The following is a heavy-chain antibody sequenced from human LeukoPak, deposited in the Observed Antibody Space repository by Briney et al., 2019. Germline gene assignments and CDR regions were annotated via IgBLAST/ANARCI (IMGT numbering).Heavy chain of an antibody. CDR3: ARRVVVTARNVFDY. Sequence: SETLSLTCAVYGGSFSGYYWSWIRQPPGKGLEWIGEINHSGSTNYNPSLKSLVTISVDTSKNQFSLKLSSVTAADTAVYYCARRVVVTARNVFDYWGQGTLVTVSS. CDR2: INHSGST. J-gene: IGHJ4*02. CDR1: GGSFSGYY. V-gene: IGHV4-34*01. D-gene: IGHD2-21*02.